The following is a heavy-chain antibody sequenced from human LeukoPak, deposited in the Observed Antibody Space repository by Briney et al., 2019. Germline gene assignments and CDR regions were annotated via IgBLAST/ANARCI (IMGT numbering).Heavy chain of an antibody. J-gene: IGHJ3*02. V-gene: IGHV1-69*04. D-gene: IGHD3-22*01. CDR1: GGTFSSYA. CDR3: ARAMIVVVIQDAFDI. CDR2: IIPILGIA. Sequence: SVKVSCKASGGTFSSYAISWVRQAPGQGLEWMGRIIPILGIANYAQKFQGRVTITADKSTSTAYMELSSLRSEDTAVYYCARAMIVVVIQDAFDIWGQGTMVTVSS.